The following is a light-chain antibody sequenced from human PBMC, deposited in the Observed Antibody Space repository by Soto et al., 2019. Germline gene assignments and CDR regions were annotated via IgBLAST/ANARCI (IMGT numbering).Light chain of an antibody. J-gene: IGKJ1*01. V-gene: IGKV3-15*01. Sequence: EIVMTPSPATLSVSPGGRATLSCRASQSISGTLAWYQQKPGQAPRLLIHGASTRAPGFPARFSGSGSGTDFTLTISSLQSEDFAVYYCQQYNDWPWTFGQGTKVDIK. CDR2: GAS. CDR3: QQYNDWPWT. CDR1: QSISGT.